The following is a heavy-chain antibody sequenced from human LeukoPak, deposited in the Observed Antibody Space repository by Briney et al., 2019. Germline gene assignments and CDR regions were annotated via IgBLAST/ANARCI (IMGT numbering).Heavy chain of an antibody. CDR3: ASHTNSGWYPIDY. V-gene: IGHV3-7*01. J-gene: IGHJ4*02. CDR2: MRRDGNEI. CDR1: GFTFSTYW. D-gene: IGHD6-19*01. Sequence: QTGGSLRLSCSASGFTFSTYWMSWVRQAPGKGLEWVANMRRDGNEIYYLDSVRGRFTISRDNAKNSLYLQMNSLRAEDTAVYYCASHTNSGWYPIDYWGQGTLVTVSS.